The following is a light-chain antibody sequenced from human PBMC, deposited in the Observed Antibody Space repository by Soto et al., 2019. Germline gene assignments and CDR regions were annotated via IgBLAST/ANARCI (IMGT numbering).Light chain of an antibody. CDR2: EVS. J-gene: IGLJ2*01. CDR3: SSYTTSSTLV. Sequence: QSALTQPASVSGSPGQSITISCTGTSSDVGGYKYVSWYQHHPGKAPKVMIYEVSNRPSGVSIRFSGSKSGNTASLTISGLQAEDEADYYCSSYTTSSTLVFGGGTKLTV. CDR1: SSDVGGYKY. V-gene: IGLV2-14*01.